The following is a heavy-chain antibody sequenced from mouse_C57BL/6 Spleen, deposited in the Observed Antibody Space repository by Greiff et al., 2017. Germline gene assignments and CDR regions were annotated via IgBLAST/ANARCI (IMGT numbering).Heavy chain of an antibody. V-gene: IGHV1-22*01. Sequence: EVQLQQSGPELVKPGASVKMSCKASGYTFTDYNMHWVKQSHGKSLEWIGYINPNNGGTSYNQKFKGKATLTVNKSSSTAYMELRSLTSEDSAVYYCARERFYYFYAMDYWGKGTSVTVSS. CDR1: GYTFTDYN. CDR2: INPNNGGT. D-gene: IGHD1-1*01. J-gene: IGHJ4*01. CDR3: ARERFYYFYAMDY.